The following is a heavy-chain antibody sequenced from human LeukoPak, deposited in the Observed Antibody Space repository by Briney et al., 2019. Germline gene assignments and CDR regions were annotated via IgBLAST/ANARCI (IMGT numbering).Heavy chain of an antibody. CDR1: GFTFSSYG. J-gene: IGHJ4*02. V-gene: IGHV3-30*02. CDR2: IRYDGSNK. D-gene: IGHD2-15*01. Sequence: GGSLRLSCAASGFTFSSYGMHWVRQAPGKGLEWVAFIRYDGSNKYYADSVKGRFTISRDNSKNTLYLQMNSLRAEDTAVYYCAKYDIVVVVAATGFDYWGQGTLVTVSS. CDR3: AKYDIVVVVAATGFDY.